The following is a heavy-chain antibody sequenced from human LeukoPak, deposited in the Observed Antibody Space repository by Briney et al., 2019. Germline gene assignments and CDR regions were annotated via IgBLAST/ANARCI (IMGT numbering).Heavy chain of an antibody. V-gene: IGHV3-30*02. Sequence: PGGSLRLSCAASGSTFSNYAMHWVRQAPGKGLEWVAFIRYDGSNKYYADSVKGRFTISRDNSKNTLYLQMNSLRAEDAAVYYCAKDTRGDYGWDFDYWGQGPLVTVSS. J-gene: IGHJ4*02. D-gene: IGHD3-10*01. CDR2: IRYDGSNK. CDR1: GSTFSNYA. CDR3: AKDTRGDYGWDFDY.